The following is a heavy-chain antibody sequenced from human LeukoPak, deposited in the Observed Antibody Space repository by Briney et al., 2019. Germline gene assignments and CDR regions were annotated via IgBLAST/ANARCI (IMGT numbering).Heavy chain of an antibody. D-gene: IGHD3-22*01. V-gene: IGHV3-74*01. J-gene: IGHJ4*02. CDR3: ARGARYYYDSSGYYYDY. CDR2: INSDGSST. Sequence: GGSLRLSCAASGFTFSSYWMHWVHQAPGKGLVWVSRINSDGSSTSYADSVKGRFTISRDNAKNTLYLQMNSLRAEDTAVYYCARGARYYYDSSGYYYDYWGQGTLVTVSS. CDR1: GFTFSSYW.